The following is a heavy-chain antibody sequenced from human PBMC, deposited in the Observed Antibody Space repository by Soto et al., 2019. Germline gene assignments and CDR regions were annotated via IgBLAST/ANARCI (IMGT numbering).Heavy chain of an antibody. J-gene: IGHJ6*02. CDR1: GYTFSSYG. CDR2: ISAYNGNT. CDR3: ARDLQYSKAYYGMDV. Sequence: QVQVVQSGAEVKKPGASVKVSCKASGYTFSSYGISWVRQAPGQGLEWMGWISAYNGNTNYVQKFQGRVTMTTDICTSTAYMELRSMSSEDTTVYYCARDLQYSKAYYGMDVWGQGSKFTDSS. D-gene: IGHD4-4*01. V-gene: IGHV1-18*01.